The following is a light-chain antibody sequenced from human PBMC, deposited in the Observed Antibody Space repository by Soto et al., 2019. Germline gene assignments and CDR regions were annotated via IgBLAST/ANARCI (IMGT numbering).Light chain of an antibody. CDR2: GAS. Sequence: EIVLTQSPGTLSLSPGERATLSCRAVQSINNNYLAWYQQKRGQAPSLLIYGASSRATGIPDRFSGSGSGTDFTLTISRLEPDDFAVYYCQQYGGSPRTFGQGTKVEIK. V-gene: IGKV3-20*01. J-gene: IGKJ1*01. CDR3: QQYGGSPRT. CDR1: QSINNNY.